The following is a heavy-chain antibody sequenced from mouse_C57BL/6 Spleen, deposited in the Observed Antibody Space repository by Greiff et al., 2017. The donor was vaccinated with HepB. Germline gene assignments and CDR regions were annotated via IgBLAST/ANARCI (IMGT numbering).Heavy chain of an antibody. V-gene: IGHV1-82*01. CDR3: ARWAQACAY. D-gene: IGHD3-2*02. J-gene: IGHJ3*01. Sequence: QVQLQQSGPELVKPGASVKISCKASGYAFSSSWMNWVKQRPGKGLEWIGRIYPGDGDTNYNGKFKGKATLTADKSSSTAYMQLSSLTSEDSAVYFCARWAQACAYWGQGTLVTVSA. CDR1: GYAFSSSW. CDR2: IYPGDGDT.